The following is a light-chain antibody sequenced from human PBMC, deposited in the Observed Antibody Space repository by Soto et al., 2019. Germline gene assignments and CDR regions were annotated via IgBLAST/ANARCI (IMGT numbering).Light chain of an antibody. CDR3: LQQYNYPWT. CDR1: QDIRNA. Sequence: AIQMTQSPSSLSASVGDRVTITCRASQDIRNALGWYQQKPGKAPNLLIYAASNLQSGVPSRFSGSGSGSDFTLTISSLQPEDFATYYCLQQYNYPWTFGQGTKVEIK. J-gene: IGKJ1*01. V-gene: IGKV1-6*01. CDR2: AAS.